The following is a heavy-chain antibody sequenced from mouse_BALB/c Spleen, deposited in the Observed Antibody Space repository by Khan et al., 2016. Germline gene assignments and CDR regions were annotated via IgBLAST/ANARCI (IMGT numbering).Heavy chain of an antibody. CDR2: INPGSGGT. CDR3: ARAFYDGYYYWYFDV. Sequence: QMQLEESGAELVRPGTSVKVSCKAPGYAFTNYLIEWVKQRPGQGLEWIGVINPGSGGTNYNEKFKGKATLTADKSSSTAYMQLSSLTSDDSAVYFCARAFYDGYYYWYFDVWGAGTTVTVSS. J-gene: IGHJ1*01. D-gene: IGHD2-3*01. CDR1: GYAFTNYL. V-gene: IGHV1-54*01.